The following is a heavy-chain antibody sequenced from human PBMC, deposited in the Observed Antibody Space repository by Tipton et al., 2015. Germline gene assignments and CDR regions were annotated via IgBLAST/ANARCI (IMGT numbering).Heavy chain of an antibody. J-gene: IGHJ4*02. CDR1: GATFSTNG. CDR2: TVPIFAKA. D-gene: IGHD4-23*01. Sequence: QVQLVQSGAEVKKPGSSIRVSCKCSGATFSTNGLSWVRQAPGQGLEWMGATVPIFAKANYAQKFQGRLIITADEGTSTVYMDLSSLRPEDTAVYYCAREGRGGNFNDWGQGTLVTVSS. CDR3: AREGRGGNFND. V-gene: IGHV1-69*01.